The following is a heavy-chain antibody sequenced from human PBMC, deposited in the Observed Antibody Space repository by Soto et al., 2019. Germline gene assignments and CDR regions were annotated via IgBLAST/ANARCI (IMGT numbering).Heavy chain of an antibody. CDR1: GFTFSTYA. J-gene: IGHJ6*03. CDR3: ARDRYYYYMDV. V-gene: IGHV3-11*01. Sequence: GGSLRLSCAASGFTFSTYAMSWVRQAPGKGLEWVSYISSSGSTIYYADSVKGRFTISRDNAKNSLYLQMNSLRAEDTAVYYCARDRYYYYMDVWGKGTTVTVSS. CDR2: ISSSGSTI.